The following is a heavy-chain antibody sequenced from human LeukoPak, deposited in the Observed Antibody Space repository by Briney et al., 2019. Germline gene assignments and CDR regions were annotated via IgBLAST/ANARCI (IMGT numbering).Heavy chain of an antibody. D-gene: IGHD3-22*01. CDR2: ISYDGSNK. Sequence: GGSLRLSCAASGFTFSSYAMHWVRQAPGKGLEWVADISYDGSNKYYADSVKGRFTISRDNSKNTLYLQMNSLRAEDTAVYYCARSPTMIVVVIETWVLDYWGQGTLVTVSS. V-gene: IGHV3-30-3*01. J-gene: IGHJ4*02. CDR1: GFTFSSYA. CDR3: ARSPTMIVVVIETWVLDY.